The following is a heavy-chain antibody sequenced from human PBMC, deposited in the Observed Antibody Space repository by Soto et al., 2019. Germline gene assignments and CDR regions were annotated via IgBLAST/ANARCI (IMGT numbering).Heavy chain of an antibody. Sequence: EVQLLESGGGLVQPGGSLRLSCAASGFTFSSYAMSWVRQAPGKGLEWVSAISGSGGSTYYADSVKGRFTISRDNSKNTLYLQMNRLRADVTAVYYCAKPTNYDILAGYLGDYYYGMEVWGQGTTVTVSS. J-gene: IGHJ6*02. CDR1: GFTFSSYA. D-gene: IGHD3-9*01. V-gene: IGHV3-23*01. CDR3: AKPTNYDILAGYLGDYYYGMEV. CDR2: ISGSGGST.